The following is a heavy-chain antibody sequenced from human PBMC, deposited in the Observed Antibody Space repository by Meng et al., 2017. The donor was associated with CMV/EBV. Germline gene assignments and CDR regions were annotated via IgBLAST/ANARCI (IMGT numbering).Heavy chain of an antibody. V-gene: IGHV3-30*02. CDR1: GFTFSSYG. D-gene: IGHD1-7*01. CDR2: IRNDGSNK. CDR3: ARTRTYNWFDP. Sequence: GESLKISCAASGFTFSSYGLHWVRQAPGKGLEWVAFIRNDGSNKYYADSVKGRFTISRDNSKNTLYLQMNGLRTEDTAVYYCARTRTYNWFDPWGQGTLVTVSS. J-gene: IGHJ5*02.